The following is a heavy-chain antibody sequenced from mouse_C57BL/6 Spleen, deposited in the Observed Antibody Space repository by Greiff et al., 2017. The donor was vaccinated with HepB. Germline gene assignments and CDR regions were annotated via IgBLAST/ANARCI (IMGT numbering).Heavy chain of an antibody. D-gene: IGHD2-4*01. CDR2: ISSGSSTI. J-gene: IGHJ3*01. CDR3: ARPYYDYVWFAY. CDR1: GFTFSDYG. Sequence: EVMLVESGGGLVKPGGSLKLSCAASGFTFSDYGMHWVRQAPEKGLEWVAYISSGSSTIYYADTVKGRFTISRDNAKNTLFLQMTSLRSEDTAIYYCARPYYDYVWFAYWGQGTLVTVSA. V-gene: IGHV5-17*01.